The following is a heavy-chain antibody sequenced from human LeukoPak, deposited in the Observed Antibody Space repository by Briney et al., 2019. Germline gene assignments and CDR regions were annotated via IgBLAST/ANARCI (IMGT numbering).Heavy chain of an antibody. CDR3: AKSQLWLPFDY. V-gene: IGHV3-23*01. CDR2: ISGSGGST. J-gene: IGHJ4*02. Sequence: GGSLRLSRAVSVFTFSSYAMSWVRQAPGKGLEWVSAISGSGGSTYYADSVKGRFTISRDNSKNTLYLQMNSLRAEDTAVYYCAKSQLWLPFDYWGQGTLVTVSS. CDR1: VFTFSSYA. D-gene: IGHD5-18*01.